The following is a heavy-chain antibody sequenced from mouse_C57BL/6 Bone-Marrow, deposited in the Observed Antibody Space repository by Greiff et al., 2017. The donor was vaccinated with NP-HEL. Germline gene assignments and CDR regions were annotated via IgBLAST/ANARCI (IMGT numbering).Heavy chain of an antibody. CDR3: AIEGIYYGNYGTPGGFDV. D-gene: IGHD2-1*01. CDR1: GYTFTSYW. V-gene: IGHV1-74*01. Sequence: QVQLQQPGAELVKPGASVKVSCKASGYTFTSYWMHWVKQRPGQGLEWIGRIHPSDSDTNYNQKFKGKATLTVDKSSSTAYMQLSSLTSEDSAVYYCAIEGIYYGNYGTPGGFDVWGTGTTVTVSS. J-gene: IGHJ1*03. CDR2: IHPSDSDT.